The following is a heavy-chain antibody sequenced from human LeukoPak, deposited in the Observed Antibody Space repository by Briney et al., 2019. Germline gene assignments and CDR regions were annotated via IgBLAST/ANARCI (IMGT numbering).Heavy chain of an antibody. J-gene: IGHJ3*02. Sequence: TSETLSLTCTVSGGSISSSSYYWGWIRQPPGKGLEWIGSIYYSGSTYYNPSLKSRVTISVDTSKNQFSLKLSSVTAADTAVYYCARVIGGSYDKAIAFDIWGQGTMVTVSS. CDR1: GGSISSSSYY. D-gene: IGHD1-26*01. V-gene: IGHV4-39*07. CDR3: ARVIGGSYDKAIAFDI. CDR2: IYYSGST.